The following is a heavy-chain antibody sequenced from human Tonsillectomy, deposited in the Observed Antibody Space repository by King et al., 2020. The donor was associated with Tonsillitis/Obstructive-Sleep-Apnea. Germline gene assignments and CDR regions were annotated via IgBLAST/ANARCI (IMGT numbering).Heavy chain of an antibody. D-gene: IGHD6-19*01. Sequence: EVQLVESGGGLVQSGGSLRLSCAASGFTFSSYALSWVRQAPGRGLEWVSGISGSGGSTYYADSVKGRFTISRDNSKNTLYLQMKSLRAVDTAVYYCAKARTDKIPVAMGYWGQGTLVTVSS. CDR2: ISGSGGST. J-gene: IGHJ4*02. CDR1: GFTFSSYA. V-gene: IGHV3-23*04. CDR3: AKARTDKIPVAMGY.